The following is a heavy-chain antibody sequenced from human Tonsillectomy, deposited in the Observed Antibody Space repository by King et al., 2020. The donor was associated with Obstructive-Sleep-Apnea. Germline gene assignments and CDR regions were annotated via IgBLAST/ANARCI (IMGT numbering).Heavy chain of an antibody. Sequence: QLQESGPGLVKPSETLSLTCTVSGGSISSSSYYWGWIRQPPGKGLEWIGSIDYSGSTYYTPSLKSRVTISVDTSKNKFSLKLSSVTAADTAVYYCARAFQSNDYGDYFDYWGQGTLVTVSS. CDR3: ARAFQSNDYGDYFDY. CDR1: GGSISSSSYY. CDR2: IDYSGST. J-gene: IGHJ4*02. V-gene: IGHV4-39*07. D-gene: IGHD4-17*01.